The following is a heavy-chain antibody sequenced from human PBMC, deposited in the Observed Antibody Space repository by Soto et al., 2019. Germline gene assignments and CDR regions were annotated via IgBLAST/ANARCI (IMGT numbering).Heavy chain of an antibody. D-gene: IGHD1-26*01. J-gene: IGHJ4*02. CDR3: ARHHVRGRTIAGAAEF. CDR1: GGSLSGYY. CDR2: INYSGNT. Sequence: QVQLQQWGAGLLKPSETLSLTCAVYGGSLSGYYWSWIRQPPGKALEWIGEINYSGNTNYNPSLKSPFTISVDTYKNQLFLNPSSVTAADTAMYYCARHHVRGRTIAGAAEFWGQGTLVTVSS. V-gene: IGHV4-34*01.